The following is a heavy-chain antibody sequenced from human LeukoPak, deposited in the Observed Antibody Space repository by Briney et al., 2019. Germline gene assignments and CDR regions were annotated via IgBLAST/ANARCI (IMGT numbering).Heavy chain of an antibody. V-gene: IGHV3-23*01. CDR1: GFTLSSYA. CDR3: AKDLGAYMDV. CDR2: ISGSGGST. J-gene: IGHJ6*03. Sequence: GGSLRLSCAASGFTLSSYAMSWVRQAPGKGLEWVSAISGSGGSTYYADSVEGRFTISRDNSKNTLYLQMNSLRAEDTAVYYCAKDLGAYMDVWGKGTTVTISS.